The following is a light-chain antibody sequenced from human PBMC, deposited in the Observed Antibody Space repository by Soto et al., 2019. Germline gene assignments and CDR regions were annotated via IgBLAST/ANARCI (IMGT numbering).Light chain of an antibody. CDR1: QGISNY. Sequence: DIQMTQSPSSLSASVGDRVTITCRASQGISNYLAWYQQKPGKVPKLLIYAALTLQSEGPSRFSGSGSVTDFTLTIGSLQPEDVANYYCQKYNSAPHTFGRGTKLEIK. CDR2: AAL. J-gene: IGKJ2*01. V-gene: IGKV1-27*01. CDR3: QKYNSAPHT.